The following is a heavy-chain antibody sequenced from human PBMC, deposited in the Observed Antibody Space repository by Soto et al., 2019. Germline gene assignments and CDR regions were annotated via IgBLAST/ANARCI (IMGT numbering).Heavy chain of an antibody. Sequence: GGSLRLSCAASGFTFSSYAMSWVRQAPGKGLEWVSAISGSGGSTYYAYSVKGRFTISRDNSKNTLYLQMNSLRAEDTAVNYWAKELYVAYCGGDCYSVRGPYYYYYGMDVWGQGTKVTVSS. CDR2: ISGSGGST. CDR3: AKELYVAYCGGDCYSVRGPYYYYYGMDV. V-gene: IGHV3-23*01. J-gene: IGHJ6*02. D-gene: IGHD2-21*02. CDR1: GFTFSSYA.